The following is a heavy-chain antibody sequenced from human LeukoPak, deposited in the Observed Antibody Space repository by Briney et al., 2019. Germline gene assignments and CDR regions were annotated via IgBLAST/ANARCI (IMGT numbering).Heavy chain of an antibody. V-gene: IGHV4-39*07. CDR1: GGSISSRNYY. CDR3: ARSGGGDCFDY. D-gene: IGHD2-21*01. J-gene: IGHJ4*02. Sequence: SETLSLTCTVSGGSISSRNYYWAWIRQPPGKGLEGIGSIYYTGSTYYKPSLRSRVTISVDTSKNQFSLKLSSVTAAGTAVYYCARSGGGDCFDYWGQGTLVTVSS. CDR2: IYYTGST.